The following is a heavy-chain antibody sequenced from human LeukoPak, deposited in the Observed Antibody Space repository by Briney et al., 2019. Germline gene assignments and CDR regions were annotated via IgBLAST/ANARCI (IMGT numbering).Heavy chain of an antibody. J-gene: IGHJ5*02. V-gene: IGHV4-34*01. CDR3: ARHGLSIAAPGRWFDP. CDR2: INHSGST. D-gene: IGHD6-6*01. Sequence: SETLSLTCAVYGGSFSGYYWSWIRQPPGKGLEWIGEINHSGSTNYNPSLKSRVTISVDTSKNQFSLKLRSVTAADTAVYYCARHGLSIAAPGRWFDPWGQGTLVTVSS. CDR1: GGSFSGYY.